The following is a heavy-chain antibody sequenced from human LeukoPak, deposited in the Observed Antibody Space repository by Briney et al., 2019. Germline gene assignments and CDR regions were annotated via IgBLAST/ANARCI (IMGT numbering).Heavy chain of an antibody. CDR1: GFTFSSYG. CDR3: ATGFFYYYYMDV. Sequence: PGGSLRLSCAASGFTFSSYGMHWVRQAPAKGLEWVAFIRYDGSNKYYADSVKGRFTISRDNAKNTLYLQMNSLRAEDTAVYYCATGFFYYYYMDVWGKGTTVTISS. V-gene: IGHV3-30*02. D-gene: IGHD3-10*01. J-gene: IGHJ6*03. CDR2: IRYDGSNK.